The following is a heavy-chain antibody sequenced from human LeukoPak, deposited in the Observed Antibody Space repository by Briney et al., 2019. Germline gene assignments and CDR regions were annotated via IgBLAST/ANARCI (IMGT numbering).Heavy chain of an antibody. CDR1: GFTLSSFA. V-gene: IGHV3-7*01. CDR2: IKKDGSEK. CDR3: ARDLYRIVVVPHYFDY. J-gene: IGHJ4*02. Sequence: AGGSLRLSCAASGFTLSSFAMSWVRQAPGKGLEWVANIKKDGSEKYYVDSVKGRFTISRDNAKNSLYLQMNSLRAEDTAVYYCARDLYRIVVVPHYFDYWGQGTLVTVSS. D-gene: IGHD3-22*01.